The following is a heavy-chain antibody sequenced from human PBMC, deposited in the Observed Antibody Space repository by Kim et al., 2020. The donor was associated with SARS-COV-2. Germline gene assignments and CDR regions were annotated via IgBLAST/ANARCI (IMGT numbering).Heavy chain of an antibody. J-gene: IGHJ4*02. D-gene: IGHD5-18*01. Sequence: YYNPSLKSRVTISVDTSKNQFSLKLSSVTAADTAVYYCARRHTASPSFDYWGQGTLVSVSS. CDR3: ARRHTASPSFDY. V-gene: IGHV4-39*01.